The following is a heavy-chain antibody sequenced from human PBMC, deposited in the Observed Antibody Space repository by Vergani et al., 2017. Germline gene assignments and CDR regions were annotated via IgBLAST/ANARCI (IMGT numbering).Heavy chain of an antibody. D-gene: IGHD2-21*01. V-gene: IGHV3-15*07. Sequence: EVQLLESGGDLVQPGGSLRLSCVASGFSFRNAWMNWVRRTPGKGLEWVGRIKSTFDRGTTDYAAAVKGRFTISRDDSKNTLFLQMNGLKTEDIGVYYCTTDXRCCGDGSCYWLRDHHYYGMDVWGQGTTVTVSS. CDR1: GFSFRNAW. CDR3: TTDXRCCGDGSCYWLRDHHYYGMDV. J-gene: IGHJ6*02. CDR2: IKSTFDRGTT.